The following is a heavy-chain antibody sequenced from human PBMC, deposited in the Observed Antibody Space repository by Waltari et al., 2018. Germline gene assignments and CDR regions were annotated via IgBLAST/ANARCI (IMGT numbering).Heavy chain of an antibody. J-gene: IGHJ2*01. CDR2: ISYSEGP. CDR1: GDTVDLYY. CDR3: VRGGGFRWFDV. D-gene: IGHD2-15*01. V-gene: IGHV4-59*02. Sequence: QLQLQESGPGLVKSSETLSLTCTVTGDTVDLYYWSWVRQSSGKTFEWLGYISYSEGPQYIPAVQSRLTLSLDTSKNHFFLSLRAVTAADTGLYFCVRGGGFRWFDVWGHGTLVSVPS.